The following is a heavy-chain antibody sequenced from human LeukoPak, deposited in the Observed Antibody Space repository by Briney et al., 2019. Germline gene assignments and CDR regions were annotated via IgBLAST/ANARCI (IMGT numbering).Heavy chain of an antibody. J-gene: IGHJ4*02. CDR2: INPNSGGT. CDR3: ARVEKEITMVRGVLLY. D-gene: IGHD3-10*01. V-gene: IGHV1-2*02. CDR1: GYTFTRYA. Sequence: ASVKVSCKASGYTFTRYAVNWVRQAPGQGLEWMGWINPNSGGTNYAQKFQGRVTMTRDTSISTAYMELSRLRSDDTAVYYCARVEKEITMVRGVLLYWGQGTLVTVSS.